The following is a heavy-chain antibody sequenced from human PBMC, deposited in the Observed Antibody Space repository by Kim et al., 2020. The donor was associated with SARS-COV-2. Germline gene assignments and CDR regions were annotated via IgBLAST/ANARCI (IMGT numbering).Heavy chain of an antibody. CDR3: ARGIAAAGFPDREYFQH. D-gene: IGHD6-13*01. Sequence: ASVKVSCKASGYTFTSYGISWVRQAPGQGLEWMGWISAYNGNTNYAQKLQGRVTMTTDTSTSTAYMELRSLRSDDTAVYYCARGIAAAGFPDREYFQHWGQGTLVTVSS. J-gene: IGHJ1*01. CDR1: GYTFTSYG. V-gene: IGHV1-18*04. CDR2: ISAYNGNT.